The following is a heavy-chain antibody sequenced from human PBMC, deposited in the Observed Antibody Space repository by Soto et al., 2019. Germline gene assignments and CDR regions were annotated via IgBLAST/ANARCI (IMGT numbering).Heavy chain of an antibody. CDR3: ARSGATVTRLFDY. D-gene: IGHD4-17*01. V-gene: IGHV1-24*01. Sequence: GASVKVSCKVSGYTLTELSMHWVRQAPGKGLEWMGGFYPEDGETIYAQKFQGRVTMTEDTSTGTAYMDLRSLRSEDTAVYYCARSGATVTRLFDYWGQGTLVTVSS. CDR2: FYPEDGET. J-gene: IGHJ4*02. CDR1: GYTLTELS.